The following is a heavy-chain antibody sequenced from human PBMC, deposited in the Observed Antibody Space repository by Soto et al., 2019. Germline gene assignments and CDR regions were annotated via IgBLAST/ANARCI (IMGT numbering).Heavy chain of an antibody. CDR3: ARDQGVAAAGITWFDP. CDR2: IYSGGST. Sequence: SETLSLTCSVSGGSMDSHYWSWIRQPAGKGLEWIGHIYSGGSTNYNPSLKSRVTMSVDTSKNQFSLRLISVTAADTAVYYCARDQGVAAAGITWFDPWGQGSLVTVSS. CDR1: GGSMDSHY. D-gene: IGHD6-13*01. V-gene: IGHV4-4*07. J-gene: IGHJ5*02.